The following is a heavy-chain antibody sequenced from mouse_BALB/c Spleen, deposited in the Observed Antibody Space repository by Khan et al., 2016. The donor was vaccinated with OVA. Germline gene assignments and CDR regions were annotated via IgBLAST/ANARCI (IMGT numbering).Heavy chain of an antibody. Sequence: VQLQQSGAELAKPGASVKMSCTASGYTFTSYWMHWIKQRPGQGLEWIGYINPTSGYTDYNQKFKDKATLTADKSSSTAYMQLSSLTSDDSAVDYWARDRIDYWGQGTALTVSS. J-gene: IGHJ2*01. CDR2: INPTSGYT. CDR1: GYTFTSYW. V-gene: IGHV1-7*01. CDR3: ARDRIDY.